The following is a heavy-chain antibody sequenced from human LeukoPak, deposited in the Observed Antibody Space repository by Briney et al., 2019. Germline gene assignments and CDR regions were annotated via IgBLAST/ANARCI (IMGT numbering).Heavy chain of an antibody. CDR1: GGSLSSGGNY. D-gene: IGHD2-8*01. J-gene: IGHJ4*02. CDR2: IFQSGST. CDR3: ARGVSALSY. Sequence: PSETLSLTCTVSGGSLSSGGNYWSWIRPPPGQGLEWIGYIFQSGSTDYNPSLKSRVTISVDRSKNQFSLKLSAVTVADTAVYYCARGVSALSYWGQGTLVAVSS. V-gene: IGHV4-30-2*01.